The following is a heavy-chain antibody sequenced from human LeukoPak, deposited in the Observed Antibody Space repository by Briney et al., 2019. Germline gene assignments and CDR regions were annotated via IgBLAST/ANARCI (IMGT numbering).Heavy chain of an antibody. V-gene: IGHV1-2*04. CDR2: INPNSGGT. Sequence: ASVKVSCKASGYTFTGYYMHWVRQAPGQGLEWMGWINPNSGGTNYAQKFQGWVTMTRDTSISTAYMELSRLRSDDTAVYYCARDRGGSGSYLMAPEGAFDIWGQGTMVTVSS. CDR1: GYTFTGYY. J-gene: IGHJ3*02. CDR3: ARDRGGSGSYLMAPEGAFDI. D-gene: IGHD1-26*01.